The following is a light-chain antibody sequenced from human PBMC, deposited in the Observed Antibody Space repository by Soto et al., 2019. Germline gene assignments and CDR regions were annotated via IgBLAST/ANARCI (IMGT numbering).Light chain of an antibody. Sequence: DIQMTQSPSTLSGSVGDRVTITCRASQSISSYLNWYQQKPGKAPKLLIFDASNLESGVPLRFSGSGSGTEFTLTISSLQPDDFATYYCQQYNSYWRTFGQGTKVDIK. CDR1: QSISSY. CDR2: DAS. CDR3: QQYNSYWRT. J-gene: IGKJ1*01. V-gene: IGKV1-5*01.